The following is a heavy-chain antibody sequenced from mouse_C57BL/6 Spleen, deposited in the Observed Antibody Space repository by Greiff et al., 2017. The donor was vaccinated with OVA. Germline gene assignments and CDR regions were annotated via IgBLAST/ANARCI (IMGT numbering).Heavy chain of an antibody. V-gene: IGHV1-52*01. CDR1: GYTFTSYW. Sequence: QVQLKQPGAELVRPGSSVKLSCKASGYTFTSYWMHWVKQRPIQGLEWIGNIDPSDSETHYNQKFKDKATLTVDKSSSTAYMQLSSLTSEDSAVYYCARGLLGKPWFADWGQGTLVTVSA. J-gene: IGHJ3*01. CDR3: ARGLLGKPWFAD. CDR2: IDPSDSET. D-gene: IGHD2-3*01.